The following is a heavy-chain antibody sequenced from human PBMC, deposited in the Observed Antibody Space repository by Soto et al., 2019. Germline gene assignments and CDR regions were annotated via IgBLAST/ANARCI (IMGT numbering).Heavy chain of an antibody. J-gene: IGHJ4*02. CDR2: IYYSGST. CDR3: ARHKGYSSSWYDRASGQIDY. D-gene: IGHD6-13*01. Sequence: QLQLQESGPGLVKPSETLSLTCTVSVGSISSSSYYWGWIRQPPGKGLEWIGSIYYSGSTYYNPSLKSRVTISVDTSKNQFYLKLSSVTAADTAVYYCARHKGYSSSWYDRASGQIDYWGQGTLVTVSS. V-gene: IGHV4-39*01. CDR1: VGSISSSSYY.